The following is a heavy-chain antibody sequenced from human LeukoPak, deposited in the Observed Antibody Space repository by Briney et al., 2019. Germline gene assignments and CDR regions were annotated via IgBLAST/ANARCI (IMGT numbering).Heavy chain of an antibody. V-gene: IGHV3-30-3*02. Sequence: DPGGSLRLSCAASGFTFSSYAMHWVRQAPGKGLEWVAVISYDGSNKYYADSVKGRFTISRDNSKNTLYLQMNSLRAEDTAVYYCAKSSKSSGWYLGQGTLVTVSS. D-gene: IGHD6-19*01. CDR2: ISYDGSNK. CDR3: AKSSKSSGWY. J-gene: IGHJ4*02. CDR1: GFTFSSYA.